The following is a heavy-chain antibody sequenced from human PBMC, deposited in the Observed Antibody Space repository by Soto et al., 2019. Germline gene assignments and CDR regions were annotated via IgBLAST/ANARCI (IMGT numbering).Heavy chain of an antibody. CDR1: GFTFSSYA. Sequence: PGGSLRLSCAASGFTFSSYAMSWVRQAPGKGLEWVSAISGSGGSTYYADSVKGRFTISRDNCKNTLYLQMNSLRAEDTAVYYCAKSNGYSSGSGYFDYWGQGTLVTVS. CDR2: ISGSGGST. D-gene: IGHD6-19*01. J-gene: IGHJ4*02. CDR3: AKSNGYSSGSGYFDY. V-gene: IGHV3-23*01.